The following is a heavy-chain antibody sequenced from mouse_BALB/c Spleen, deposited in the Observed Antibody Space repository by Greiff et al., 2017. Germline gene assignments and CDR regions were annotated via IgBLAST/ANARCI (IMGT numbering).Heavy chain of an antibody. CDR2: IDPANGNT. D-gene: IGHD1-2*01. CDR1: GFNIKDTY. CDR3: ARGLLRLLYYFDY. V-gene: IGHV14-3*02. Sequence: EVQLQQSGAELVKPGASVKLSCTASGFNIKDTYMHWVKQRPEQGLEWIGRIDPANGNTKYDPKFQGKATITADTSSNTAYLQLSSLTSEDTAVYYCARGLLRLLYYFDYWGQGTTLTVSS. J-gene: IGHJ2*01.